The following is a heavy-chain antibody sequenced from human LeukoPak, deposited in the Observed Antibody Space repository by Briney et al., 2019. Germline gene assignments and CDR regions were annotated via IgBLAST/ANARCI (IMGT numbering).Heavy chain of an antibody. Sequence: TSETLSLTCTVSGGSISSSSYYWGWIRQPPGKGLEWIGSIYYRGSTYYNPSLKSRVTISVDTSKNQFSLKLSSVTAADTAVYYCARVSGGYYDTGGFDYWGQGTLVTVSS. V-gene: IGHV4-39*07. CDR1: GGSISSSSYY. J-gene: IGHJ4*02. CDR2: IYYRGST. CDR3: ARVSGGYYDTGGFDY. D-gene: IGHD3-22*01.